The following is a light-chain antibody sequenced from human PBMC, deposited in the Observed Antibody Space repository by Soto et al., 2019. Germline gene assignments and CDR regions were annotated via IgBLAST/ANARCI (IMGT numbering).Light chain of an antibody. V-gene: IGKV3-15*01. CDR1: QSVSRN. J-gene: IGKJ1*01. CDR3: QQYGSSPRT. Sequence: EIALTQSPATLSLSPVERVTISCRASQSVSRNLAWYQQKPRQAPRILIYGASTRANGIPARFSGSASGTEFTLTISSLQSEDFAVYYCQQYGSSPRTFGQGTKVDIK. CDR2: GAS.